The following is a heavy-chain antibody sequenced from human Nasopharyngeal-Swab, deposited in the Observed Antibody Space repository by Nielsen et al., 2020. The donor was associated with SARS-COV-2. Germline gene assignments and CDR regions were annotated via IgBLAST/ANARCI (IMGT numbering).Heavy chain of an antibody. D-gene: IGHD5-12*01. CDR3: ARDQYSGYDSSYYYYVMDV. V-gene: IGHV1-2*02. J-gene: IGHJ6*02. Sequence: WVRQAPGQGLEWMGWISTYTGDTNYAQKFQGRVTMTRDTSISTAYMELSRLRSDDTAVYYCARDQYSGYDSSYYYYVMDVWGQGTTVTVSS. CDR2: ISTYTGDT.